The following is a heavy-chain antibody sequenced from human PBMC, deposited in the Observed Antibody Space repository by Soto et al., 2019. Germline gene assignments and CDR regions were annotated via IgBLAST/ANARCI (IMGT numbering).Heavy chain of an antibody. V-gene: IGHV1-2*02. CDR3: ARISGSYGALTLDY. J-gene: IGHJ4*02. CDR2: INPNSGGT. D-gene: IGHD5-18*01. CDR1: GYTFTAYY. Sequence: GVSVKVSCKSSGYTFTAYYVYWVRQALGQGLEWMGWINPNSGGTKSAQKFQGRVTMTRDTSKSQVVLTMTNMDPVDTATYYCARISGSYGALTLDYCGQGTLVTVSS.